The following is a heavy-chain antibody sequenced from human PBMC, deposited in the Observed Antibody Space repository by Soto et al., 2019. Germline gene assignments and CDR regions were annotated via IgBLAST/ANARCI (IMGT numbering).Heavy chain of an antibody. D-gene: IGHD3-16*01. CDR3: AKERQRRGIDY. J-gene: IGHJ4*02. V-gene: IGHV3-23*01. Sequence: EVQLFESGGGLGQPGGSLRLSCAASGFTFTNYAMTWFRQAPGEGLEWVSTISANGGSTYYADSVKGRFTIYRDNSKNTQYLQVNSLRAEDTAVYYCAKERQRRGIDYWGQGTLVTVST. CDR2: ISANGGST. CDR1: GFTFTNYA.